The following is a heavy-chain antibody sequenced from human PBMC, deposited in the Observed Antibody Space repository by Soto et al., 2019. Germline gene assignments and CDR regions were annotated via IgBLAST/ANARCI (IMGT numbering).Heavy chain of an antibody. CDR2: ISAYNGNT. J-gene: IGHJ6*02. D-gene: IGHD3-9*01. Sequence: QVQLVQSGAEVKKPGASVKVSCKASGYTFTSYGISWVRQAPGQGLEWMGWISAYNGNTNYAQKLQGRVTMTTDTSTSTAYMELRSLRSDDTAVYYCARDTPYYDILNGYPPSYYYYGMDVWGQGTTVTVSS. V-gene: IGHV1-18*01. CDR3: ARDTPYYDILNGYPPSYYYYGMDV. CDR1: GYTFTSYG.